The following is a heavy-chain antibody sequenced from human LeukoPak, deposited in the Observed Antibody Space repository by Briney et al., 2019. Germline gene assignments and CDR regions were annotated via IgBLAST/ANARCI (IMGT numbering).Heavy chain of an antibody. Sequence: ASVKVSCKASGYTFTGYYMHWVRQALGQGLEWMGWINPNSGGTNYAQKFQGRVTMTRDTSISIAYMELSRLRSDDTAVYYCARDAGRGSYGHWGQGTLVTVSS. V-gene: IGHV1-2*02. CDR3: ARDAGRGSYGH. J-gene: IGHJ4*02. CDR2: INPNSGGT. CDR1: GYTFTGYY. D-gene: IGHD1-26*01.